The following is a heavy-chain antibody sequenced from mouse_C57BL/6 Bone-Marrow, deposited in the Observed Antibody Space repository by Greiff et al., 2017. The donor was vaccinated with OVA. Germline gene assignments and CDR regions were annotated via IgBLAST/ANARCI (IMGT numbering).Heavy chain of an antibody. Sequence: QVTLKVCGPGILQSSQTLSLTCSFSGFSLSTSGMGVSWIRQPSGKGLEWLAHIYWDDDKRYNPSLKSRLTISKDTSRNQVILKITSMETADTATYYCARRGGYDGYYAFAYWGQGTLVTVSA. CDR3: ARRGGYDGYYAFAY. V-gene: IGHV8-12*01. D-gene: IGHD2-3*01. CDR2: IYWDDDK. CDR1: GFSLSTSGMG. J-gene: IGHJ3*01.